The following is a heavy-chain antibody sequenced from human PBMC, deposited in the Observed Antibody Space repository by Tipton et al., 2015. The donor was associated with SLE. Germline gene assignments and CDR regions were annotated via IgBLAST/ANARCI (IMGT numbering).Heavy chain of an antibody. Sequence: SLRLSCAASGFTFSSYSMNWVRQAPGKGLEWVSSISSSSSYIYYADSVKGRFTISRDNAKNSLYLQMNSLRAEDTAVYYCARVTIFGVVASFDYWGQGTLVTVSS. J-gene: IGHJ4*02. CDR2: ISSSSSYI. V-gene: IGHV3-21*01. CDR3: ARVTIFGVVASFDY. D-gene: IGHD3-3*01. CDR1: GFTFSSYS.